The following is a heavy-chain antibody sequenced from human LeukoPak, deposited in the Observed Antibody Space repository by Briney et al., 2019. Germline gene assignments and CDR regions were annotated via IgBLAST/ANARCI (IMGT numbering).Heavy chain of an antibody. Sequence: GGSLRLSCAASGFTFDDYTMHLVRQAPGKGLEWVSLMSWDGGSTYYADSVKGRFTISRDNSKNSLYLQMNSLRAEDTAVYYCARDLGLAGDSGSYHGGSDYWGQGTLVTVSS. V-gene: IGHV3-43*01. D-gene: IGHD1-26*01. CDR1: GFTFDDYT. CDR2: MSWDGGST. CDR3: ARDLGLAGDSGSYHGGSDY. J-gene: IGHJ4*02.